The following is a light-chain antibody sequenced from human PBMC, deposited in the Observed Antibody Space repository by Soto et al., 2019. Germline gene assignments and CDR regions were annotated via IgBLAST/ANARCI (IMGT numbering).Light chain of an antibody. Sequence: QSALTQPRSVSGAPGQSGTISCTGTSSDVGGYNYVSWYQQHPGKAPKVMIYDVSERPSGVPDRFSGSKSGNTASLTISGRQAEDEADYYCCSYAGSPRYVFGTGTKLPVL. V-gene: IGLV2-11*01. CDR2: DVS. J-gene: IGLJ1*01. CDR3: CSYAGSPRYV. CDR1: SSDVGGYNY.